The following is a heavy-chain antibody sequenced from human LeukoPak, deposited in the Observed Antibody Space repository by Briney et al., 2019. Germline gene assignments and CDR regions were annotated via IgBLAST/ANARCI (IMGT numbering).Heavy chain of an antibody. D-gene: IGHD6-13*01. V-gene: IGHV4-59*01. CDR3: ARHGGGTAWYVAFDL. J-gene: IGHJ3*01. CDR1: GDSMRSDY. CDR2: IDDSGNT. Sequence: SETLSLTCIVSGDSMRSDYWSWIRQVPGKGLEGIGYIDDSGNTNYNPTLKSRVTISRDTSKHQSSLHLNSVTAADTALYYRARHGGGTAWYVAFDLWGPGTVVTVSS.